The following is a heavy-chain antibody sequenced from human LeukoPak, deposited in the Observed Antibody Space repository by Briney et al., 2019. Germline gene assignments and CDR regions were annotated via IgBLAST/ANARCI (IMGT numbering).Heavy chain of an antibody. Sequence: GGSLRLSCAASGFTFSSYAMSWVRQAPGKGLEWVSSISNNGGSTYNADSVKGRFTISRDNSKNTLYLQMNSLRAEDTGVYYCARGVFVEAVAGSYWGQGTLVTVSS. CDR3: ARGVFVEAVAGSY. CDR2: ISNNGGST. CDR1: GFTFSSYA. V-gene: IGHV3-23*01. J-gene: IGHJ4*02. D-gene: IGHD6-19*01.